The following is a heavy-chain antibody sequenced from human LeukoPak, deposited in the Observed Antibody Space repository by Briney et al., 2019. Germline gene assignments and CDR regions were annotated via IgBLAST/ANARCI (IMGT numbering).Heavy chain of an antibody. V-gene: IGHV3-30*18. CDR1: EFTFSSYS. Sequence: QSGGSLRLSCAASEFTFSSYSMNWVRQAPGKGLEWVAVISYDGSNKYYADSVKGRFTISRDNSKNTLYLQMNSLRAEDTAVYYCANAVGSLGYCSSTSCSSSNPDYWGQGTLVTVSS. CDR3: ANAVGSLGYCSSTSCSSSNPDY. J-gene: IGHJ4*02. D-gene: IGHD2-2*01. CDR2: ISYDGSNK.